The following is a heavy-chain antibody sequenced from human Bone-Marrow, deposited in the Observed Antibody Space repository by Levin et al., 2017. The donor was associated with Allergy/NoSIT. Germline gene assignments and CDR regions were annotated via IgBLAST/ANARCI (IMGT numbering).Heavy chain of an antibody. CDR3: ASLAVGNGGRGS. D-gene: IGHD3-16*01. CDR2: IHYSEGT. CDR1: GGSISSYY. J-gene: IGHJ4*02. Sequence: SETLSLTCTVSGGSISSYYWCWVRQSPGKGLEWIGYIHYSEGTKYNPSLQSRVTVSLDTSRNQFSLHLSSVTAADTAVYYCASLAVGNGGRGSWGQGSLVTVSA. V-gene: IGHV4-59*01.